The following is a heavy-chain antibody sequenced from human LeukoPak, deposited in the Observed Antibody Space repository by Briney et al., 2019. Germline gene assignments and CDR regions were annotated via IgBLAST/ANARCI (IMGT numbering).Heavy chain of an antibody. D-gene: IGHD3-22*01. CDR2: VNAYSGYT. CDR1: GYTFTSYG. J-gene: IGHJ3*02. CDR3: ARDPAQYYYDGDAFDI. Sequence: GASVQVSCKPSGYTFTSYGVHWVRQAPGQGLEWMGWVNAYSGYTKYAQNLQDRFTLTTDTSTTTAYMELRSLRSDDTAVYYCARDPAQYYYDGDAFDIWGQGTMVTVSS. V-gene: IGHV1-18*01.